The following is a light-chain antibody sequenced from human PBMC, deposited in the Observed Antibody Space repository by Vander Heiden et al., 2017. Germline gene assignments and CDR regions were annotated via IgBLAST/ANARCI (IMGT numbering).Light chain of an antibody. J-gene: IGLJ2*01. Sequence: QSALTHPSSVSGSPGQSLTISCTGTSSDVGSYNLVSWYQQHPGKAPKLMIYEVSKRPSGVSNRFSGSKSGNTASLTISGLQAEDEADYYCCSYAGSSTFHVVFGGGTKLTVL. V-gene: IGLV2-23*02. CDR2: EVS. CDR1: SSDVGSYNL. CDR3: CSYAGSSTFHVV.